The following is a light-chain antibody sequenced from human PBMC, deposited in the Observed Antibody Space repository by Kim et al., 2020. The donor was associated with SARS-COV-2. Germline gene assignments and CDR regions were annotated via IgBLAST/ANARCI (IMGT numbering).Light chain of an antibody. CDR2: DAS. J-gene: IGKJ2*01. Sequence: DIRMTQSPSSLSASVGDRVTITCQASQDISNYLNWYQQKPGKAPKLLISDASNLKTGVPSRFSGSGSGTDFTFTISSLQPEDIATYYCQQYDNPYTFGQGTKLEI. V-gene: IGKV1-33*01. CDR1: QDISNY. CDR3: QQYDNPYT.